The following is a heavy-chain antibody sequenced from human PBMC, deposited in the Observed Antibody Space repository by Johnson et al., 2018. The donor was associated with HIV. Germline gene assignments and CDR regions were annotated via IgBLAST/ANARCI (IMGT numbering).Heavy chain of an antibody. CDR3: ARELWELNAFDI. D-gene: IGHD1-26*01. J-gene: IGHJ3*02. Sequence: VQLVESGGGVVRPGGSLRLSCAASEFTFDDYAMSWVRQVPGKGLEWVSGIKWKGGGTGDADSGKGRFTISRDNAKNSLYLQMNSLRAEDTALYYCARELWELNAFDIWGQGTMVTVSS. CDR2: IKWKGGGT. CDR1: EFTFDDYA. V-gene: IGHV3-20*04.